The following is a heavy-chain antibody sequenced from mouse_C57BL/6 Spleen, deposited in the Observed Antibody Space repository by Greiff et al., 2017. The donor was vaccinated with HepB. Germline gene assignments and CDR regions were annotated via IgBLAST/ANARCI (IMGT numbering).Heavy chain of an antibody. CDR1: GYTFTSYW. V-gene: IGHV1-64*01. Sequence: VQLQQSGAELVKPGASVKLSCKASGYTFTSYWMHWVKQRPGQGLEWIGMIHPNSGSTNYNEKFKSKATLTVDISSSTAYMQLSSLTSEDSAVYYCASRDTTVVGNFDYWGQGTTLTVSS. CDR3: ASRDTTVVGNFDY. CDR2: IHPNSGST. D-gene: IGHD1-1*01. J-gene: IGHJ2*01.